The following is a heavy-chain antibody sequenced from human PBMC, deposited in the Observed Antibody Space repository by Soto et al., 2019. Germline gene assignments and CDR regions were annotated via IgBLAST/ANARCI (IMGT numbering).Heavy chain of an antibody. D-gene: IGHD2-8*01. V-gene: IGHV4-31*03. Sequence: QVQLQESGPGLVRPSQTLSLTCTVSAGSISTINYYWSWIRQHPEKGLEWIGYISYSGGTFYHSPLKRRVPHSLDTSKKQFSLTLTSVTAGDTAVYYCARSAQWDGFDPWGQGTMVTVSS. CDR2: ISYSGGT. CDR3: ARSAQWDGFDP. CDR1: AGSISTINYY. J-gene: IGHJ3*01.